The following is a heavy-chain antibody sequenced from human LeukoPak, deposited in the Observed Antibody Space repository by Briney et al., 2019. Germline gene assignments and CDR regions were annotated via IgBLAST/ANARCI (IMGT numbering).Heavy chain of an antibody. V-gene: IGHV4-59*08. CDR1: SISSYY. D-gene: IGHD6-19*01. Sequence: SETLSLTCTVSSISSYYWSWIRQPPGKGLEWIGYIYYSGSTNYNPSLKSRVTISVDTSKNQFSLKLSSVTAADTAVYYCARGSGWYYYWGQGTLVTVSS. CDR3: ARGSGWYYY. J-gene: IGHJ4*02. CDR2: IYYSGST.